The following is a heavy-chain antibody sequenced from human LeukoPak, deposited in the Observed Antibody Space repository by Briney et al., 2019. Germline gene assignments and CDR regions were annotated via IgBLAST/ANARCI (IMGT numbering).Heavy chain of an antibody. CDR1: GYTFTGYY. CDR2: INPNSGGT. CDR3: AREYYYDSSGYYGY. V-gene: IGHV1-2*02. D-gene: IGHD3-22*01. J-gene: IGHJ4*02. Sequence: GASVKVSCKASGYTFTGYYMHWVRQAPGQGLEWMGWINPNSGGTNYAQKFQGRVTMTMDTSISTAYMELSRLRSDDTAVYYCAREYYYDSSGYYGYWGQGTMVTVSS.